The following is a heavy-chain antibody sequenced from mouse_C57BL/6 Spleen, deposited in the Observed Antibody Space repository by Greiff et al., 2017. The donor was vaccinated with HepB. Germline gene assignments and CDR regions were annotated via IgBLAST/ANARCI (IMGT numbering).Heavy chain of an antibody. CDR1: GFSFNTYA. CDR3: LRRNRDY. J-gene: IGHJ2*01. CDR2: IRSKSNNYAT. V-gene: IGHV10-1*01. Sequence: EVMLVESGGGLVQPKGSLKLSCAASGFSFNTYAMNWVRQAPGKGLEWVARIRSKSNNYATYYADSVKDRFTISRDDSESMIYLEMNNLKTETTAMYYCLRRNRDYWGQGTTLTVSS.